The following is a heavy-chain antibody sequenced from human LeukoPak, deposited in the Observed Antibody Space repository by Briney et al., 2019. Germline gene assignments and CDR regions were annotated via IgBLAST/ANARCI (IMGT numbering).Heavy chain of an antibody. CDR1: GFTFSSYA. Sequence: GGSLRLSCAASGFTFSSYAMHWVRQAPGKGLEYVSAISSNGGSTYYANSVKGRFTISRDNSKNTLYLQMGSLRAEDMAVYYCARDRVGATTNFDYWGQGTLVTVSS. V-gene: IGHV3-64*01. CDR3: ARDRVGATTNFDY. J-gene: IGHJ4*02. D-gene: IGHD1-26*01. CDR2: ISSNGGST.